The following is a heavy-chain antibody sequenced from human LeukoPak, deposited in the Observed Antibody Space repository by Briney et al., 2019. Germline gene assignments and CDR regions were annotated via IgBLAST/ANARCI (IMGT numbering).Heavy chain of an antibody. CDR1: GFTFSSYS. CDR3: AKAFHGDYYYYGMDV. D-gene: IGHD3-16*01. CDR2: ISSSSSYI. Sequence: GGSLRLSCAASGFTFSSYSMNWVRQAPGKGLEWVSSISSSSSYIYYADSVKGRFTISRDNAKNSLYLQMNSLRAEDTAVYYCAKAFHGDYYYYGMDVWGQGTTVTVSS. J-gene: IGHJ6*02. V-gene: IGHV3-21*01.